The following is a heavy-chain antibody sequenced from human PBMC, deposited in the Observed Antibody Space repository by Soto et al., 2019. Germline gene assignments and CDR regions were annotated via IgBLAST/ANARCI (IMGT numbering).Heavy chain of an antibody. CDR3: AGRDNCNYAAFYY. CDR1: GGSISSYY. J-gene: IGHJ4*02. D-gene: IGHD1-7*01. CDR2: IYYSGST. V-gene: IGHV4-59*08. Sequence: PSETLSLTCTVSGGSISSYYWSWIRQPPGKGLEWIGYIYYSGSTNYNPSLKSRVTISVDTSKNQFSLKLSSVTAADTAVYYCAGRDNCNYAAFYYWGQGTLVPVAS.